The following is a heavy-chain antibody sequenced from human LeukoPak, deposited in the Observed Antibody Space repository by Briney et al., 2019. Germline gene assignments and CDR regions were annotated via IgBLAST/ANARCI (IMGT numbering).Heavy chain of an antibody. CDR2: INHSGST. V-gene: IGHV4-39*07. CDR3: ARDEGGLHEGSWFDP. J-gene: IGHJ5*02. CDR1: GGSISSGSYY. D-gene: IGHD5/OR15-5a*01. Sequence: SETLSLTCTVSGGSISSGSYYWSWIRQPAGKGLEWIGEINHSGSTYYNPSLKSRVTISVDTSKNQFSLKLSSVTAADTAVYYCARDEGGLHEGSWFDPWGQGTLVTVSS.